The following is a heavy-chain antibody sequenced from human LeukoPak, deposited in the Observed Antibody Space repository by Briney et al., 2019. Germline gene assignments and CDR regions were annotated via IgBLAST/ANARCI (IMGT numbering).Heavy chain of an antibody. CDR3: ATDRNSGKYYDY. V-gene: IGHV3-33*08. D-gene: IGHD1-26*01. CDR1: GLSFRNCA. CDR2: IWYDGSNK. Sequence: GGSLRLSCAASGLSFRNCAMHWVRQAPGKGLEWVAVIWYDGSNKYYADSVKGRFTISRDNSKNTLYLQMNSLRAEDTAVYYCATDRNSGKYYDYWGQGTLVSVSS. J-gene: IGHJ4*02.